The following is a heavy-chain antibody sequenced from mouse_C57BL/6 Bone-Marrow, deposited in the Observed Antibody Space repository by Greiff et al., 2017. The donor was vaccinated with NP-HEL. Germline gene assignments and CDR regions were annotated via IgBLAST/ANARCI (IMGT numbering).Heavy chain of an antibody. CDR1: GYTFTSYW. J-gene: IGHJ4*01. Sequence: VQLQQPGAELVKPGASVKMSCKASGYTFTSYWITWVKQRPGQGLEWIGDIYPGSGSTNYNEKFKSKATLTVDTSSSTAYMQLSSLTSEDSAVYYCARSPIYYYGSSYYAMDYWGQGTSVTVSS. D-gene: IGHD1-1*01. CDR3: ARSPIYYYGSSYYAMDY. V-gene: IGHV1-55*01. CDR2: IYPGSGST.